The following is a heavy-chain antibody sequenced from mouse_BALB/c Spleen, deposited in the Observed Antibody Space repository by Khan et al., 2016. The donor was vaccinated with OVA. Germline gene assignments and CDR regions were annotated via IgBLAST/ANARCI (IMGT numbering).Heavy chain of an antibody. V-gene: IGHV5-6*01. CDR1: GFTFSTYG. CDR2: VSTGGHYT. CDR3: ARLAYFYDSEGFAY. J-gene: IGHJ3*01. Sequence: EVELVESGGDVVKPGGSLKLSCAASGFTFSTYGMSWVRQTPDKRLEWVATVSTGGHYTYYPDTVKGRFTISRDNAKDTLYLQMSSLKSEDTARFYCARLAYFYDSEGFAYWGQGTVVTVSA. D-gene: IGHD1-1*01.